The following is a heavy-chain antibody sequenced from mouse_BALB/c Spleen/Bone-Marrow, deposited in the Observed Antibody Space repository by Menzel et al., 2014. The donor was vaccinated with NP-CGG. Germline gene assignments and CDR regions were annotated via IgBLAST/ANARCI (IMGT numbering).Heavy chain of an antibody. Sequence: QVQLQQSGPELVKPGASVRISCKASGYTFTSYYIHWVKQRPGQGLEWIGWIYPGNVNTNYDPKFQGKATITADTSSNTAYLQLSSLTSEDTAVYYCASYYYGHYFDYWGQGTTLTVPS. CDR1: GYTFTSYY. D-gene: IGHD1-1*01. CDR2: IYPGNVNT. CDR3: ASYYYGHYFDY. J-gene: IGHJ2*01. V-gene: IGHV1-66*01.